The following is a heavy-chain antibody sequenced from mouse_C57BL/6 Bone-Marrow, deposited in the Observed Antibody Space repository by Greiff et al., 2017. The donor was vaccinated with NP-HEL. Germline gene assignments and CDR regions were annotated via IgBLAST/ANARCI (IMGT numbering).Heavy chain of an antibody. CDR2: ISDGGSYT. Sequence: EVKVVESGGGLVKPGGSLKLSCAASGFTFSSYAMSWVRQTPEKRLEWVATISDGGSYTYYPDNVKGRFTISRDNAKNNLYLQMSHLKSEDTAMYYCARDHGYGSRYYAMDDWGQGTSVTVSS. CDR3: ARDHGYGSRYYAMDD. J-gene: IGHJ4*01. D-gene: IGHD1-1*01. CDR1: GFTFSSYA. V-gene: IGHV5-4*01.